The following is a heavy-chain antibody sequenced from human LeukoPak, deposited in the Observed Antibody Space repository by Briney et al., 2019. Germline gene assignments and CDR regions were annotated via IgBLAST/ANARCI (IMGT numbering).Heavy chain of an antibody. D-gene: IGHD1-1*01. Sequence: ASVTVSCKASGYTFTGYYVHWVRQAPGQGLEWMGWINPNSDSTKYAQKFQGRVTMTRDTSISTAFLELSRLTSDDTAVFYCARQADNNYFDFWGQGTLVTVSS. J-gene: IGHJ4*02. V-gene: IGHV1-2*02. CDR1: GYTFTGYY. CDR3: ARQADNNYFDF. CDR2: INPNSDST.